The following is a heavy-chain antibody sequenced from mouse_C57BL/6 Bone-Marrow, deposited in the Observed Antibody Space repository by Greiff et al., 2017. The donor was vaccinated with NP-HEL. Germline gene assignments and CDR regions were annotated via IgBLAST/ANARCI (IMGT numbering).Heavy chain of an antibody. Sequence: VQLQQSGPELVKPGASVKLSCKASGYTFTSYDINWVKQRPGQGLEWIGWIYPRDGSTKYNEKLKGKATLTVDTYSSTAYMELHSLTSEDSAVYFCARSGYYGSLWYFDVWGTGTTVTVSS. CDR2: IYPRDGST. CDR1: GYTFTSYD. J-gene: IGHJ1*03. CDR3: ARSGYYGSLWYFDV. D-gene: IGHD1-1*01. V-gene: IGHV1-85*01.